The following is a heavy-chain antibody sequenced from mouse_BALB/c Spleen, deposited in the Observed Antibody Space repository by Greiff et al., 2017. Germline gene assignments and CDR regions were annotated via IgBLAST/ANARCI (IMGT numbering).Heavy chain of an antibody. D-gene: IGHD1-1*01. J-gene: IGHJ2*01. Sequence: VQLQQSGAELVKPGASVKLSCTASGFNIKDTYMHWVKQRPEQGLEWFGRIDPANGNTKYDPKFQGKATITADTSSNTAYLQLSSLTSEDTAVYYCARITTVVATDYWGQGTTLTVSS. V-gene: IGHV14-3*02. CDR1: GFNIKDTY. CDR3: ARITTVVATDY. CDR2: IDPANGNT.